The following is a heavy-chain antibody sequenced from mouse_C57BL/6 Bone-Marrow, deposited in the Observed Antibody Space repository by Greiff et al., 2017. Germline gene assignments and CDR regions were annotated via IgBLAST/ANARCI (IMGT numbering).Heavy chain of an antibody. Sequence: EVQLVESGGDLVKPGGSLKLSCAASGFTFSSYGMSWVRQTPDKRLEWVATISSGGSYTYYPDSVKGRFTISRDNAKNTLYLQMSSLKSEDTAMYYCARGGTKVDYAMDYWGQGTSVTVSS. CDR3: ARGGTKVDYAMDY. CDR1: GFTFSSYG. J-gene: IGHJ4*01. V-gene: IGHV5-6*01. CDR2: ISSGGSYT. D-gene: IGHD4-1*01.